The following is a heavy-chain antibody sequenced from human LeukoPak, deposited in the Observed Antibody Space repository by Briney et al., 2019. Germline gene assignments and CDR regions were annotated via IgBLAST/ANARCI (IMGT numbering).Heavy chain of an antibody. CDR1: GYTFTSYD. J-gene: IGHJ4*02. CDR3: ARVKYYGSGSYLDY. CDR2: INAGNGNT. Sequence: ASVKVSCKASGYTFTSYDINWVRQAPGQRLEWMGWINAGNGNTKYSQEFQGRVTITRDTSASTAYMELSSLRSEDMAVYYCARVKYYGSGSYLDYWGQGTLVTVSS. V-gene: IGHV1-3*03. D-gene: IGHD3-10*01.